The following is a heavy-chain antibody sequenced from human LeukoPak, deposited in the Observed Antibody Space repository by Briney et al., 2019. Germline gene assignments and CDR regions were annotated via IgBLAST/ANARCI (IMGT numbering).Heavy chain of an antibody. Sequence: ASVKVSCKASGYTFTGYYMHWVRQAPGQGLEWMGWINPNSGGTDYAQKFQGRVTMTRDTSISTAYMEVRRMRSDDTAVYYCARGGDWNDFPFDYWGQGTLVTVSS. CDR2: INPNSGGT. CDR1: GYTFTGYY. J-gene: IGHJ4*02. V-gene: IGHV1-2*02. D-gene: IGHD1-1*01. CDR3: ARGGDWNDFPFDY.